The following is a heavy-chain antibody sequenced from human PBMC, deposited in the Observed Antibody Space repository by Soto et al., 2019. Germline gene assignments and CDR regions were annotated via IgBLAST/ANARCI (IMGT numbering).Heavy chain of an antibody. Sequence: SETLSLTCTVSGGSISSYYWSWIRQPPGKGLEWIGYIYYGGSTYYNPSLKSRVTISVDTSKNQFSLKLSSVTAADTAVYYCARVRGSGSYRLDYWGQGTLVTVSS. CDR1: GGSISSYY. CDR3: ARVRGSGSYRLDY. D-gene: IGHD3-10*01. V-gene: IGHV4-59*08. CDR2: IYYGGST. J-gene: IGHJ4*02.